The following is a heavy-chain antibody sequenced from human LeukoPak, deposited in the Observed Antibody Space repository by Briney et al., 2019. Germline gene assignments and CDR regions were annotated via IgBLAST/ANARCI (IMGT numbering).Heavy chain of an antibody. CDR2: ISGSGGST. V-gene: IGHV3-23*01. CDR3: ATDTYYYDSSGLCCDY. J-gene: IGHJ4*02. Sequence: PGGSLRLSCAASGFTFSSYAMSWVRQAPGKGLEWVSAISGSGGSTYYADSVKGRFTISRDNSKNTLYLQMNSLRAEDTAVYYCATDTYYYDSSGLCCDYWDQGTLVTVSS. D-gene: IGHD3-22*01. CDR1: GFTFSSYA.